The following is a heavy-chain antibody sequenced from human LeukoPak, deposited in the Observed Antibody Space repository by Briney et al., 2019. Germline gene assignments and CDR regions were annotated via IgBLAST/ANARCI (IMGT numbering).Heavy chain of an antibody. Sequence: GSAVNVSCMPSPCTFTSYVIRWLRQAAGQGREGMGWISAYKWNTNYAQKLHGRATMTTDTSTSTAYMALRSLRSDDTAVYYCARERVAVVVVPAALRFGYYYYGMDVWGQGTTVTVSS. V-gene: IGHV1-18*01. J-gene: IGHJ6*02. D-gene: IGHD2-2*01. CDR2: ISAYKWNT. CDR1: PCTFTSYV. CDR3: ARERVAVVVVPAALRFGYYYYGMDV.